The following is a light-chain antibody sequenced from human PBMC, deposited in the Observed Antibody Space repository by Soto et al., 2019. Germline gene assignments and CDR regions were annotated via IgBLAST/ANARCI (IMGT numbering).Light chain of an antibody. CDR3: QQYARSSWT. CDR1: HRVSNSY. CDR2: DSS. V-gene: IGKV3-20*01. Sequence: EIVLAQSPDTLSLSPGERVTLSFRASHRVSNSYLVWYQQKPGQAPKLLIYDSSTRATGIPDRFSASGSGTDFTLSISRLEPDDSAVYYCQQYARSSWTFGQGTKVDIK. J-gene: IGKJ1*01.